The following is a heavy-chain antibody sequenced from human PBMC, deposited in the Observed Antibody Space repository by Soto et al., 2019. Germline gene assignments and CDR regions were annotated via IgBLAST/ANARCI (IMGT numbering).Heavy chain of an antibody. Sequence: PGGSLRLSCAASGFTFSSYAMSWVRQAPAKGLEWVSAISVSGGSTYYADSWKGRFTISRDNSKNTLYLQMNSLRAEDTAVYYCALSNWGIYYYYGMDVWGQGTTVTVS. CDR2: ISVSGGST. CDR3: ALSNWGIYYYYGMDV. D-gene: IGHD7-27*01. V-gene: IGHV3-23*01. CDR1: GFTFSSYA. J-gene: IGHJ6*02.